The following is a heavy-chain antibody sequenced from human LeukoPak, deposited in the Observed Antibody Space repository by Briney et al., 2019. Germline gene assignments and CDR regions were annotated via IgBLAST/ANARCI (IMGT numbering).Heavy chain of an antibody. CDR2: INPSGGST. J-gene: IGHJ6*02. CDR1: GYTFTSYY. D-gene: IGHD6-13*01. Sequence: ASVKVSCKASGYTFTSYYMHWVRQAPGQGLEWMGIINPSGGSTSYAQKFQGRVTMTRDTSTSTVYMELSSLRSEDTAVYYCARSPYSSSWYSAYYYYYGMDVWGQGTTVTVSS. CDR3: ARSPYSSSWYSAYYYYYGMDV. V-gene: IGHV1-46*01.